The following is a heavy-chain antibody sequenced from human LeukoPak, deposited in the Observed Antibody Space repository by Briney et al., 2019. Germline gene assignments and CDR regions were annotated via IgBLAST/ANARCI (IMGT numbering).Heavy chain of an antibody. V-gene: IGHV3-23*01. CDR1: GFTFSSYA. D-gene: IGHD3-3*01. CDR2: ISGSGGST. J-gene: IGHJ4*02. Sequence: GGSLRLSCAASGFTFSSYAMSWVRQAPGKGLEWVSAISGSGGSTYYADSVKGRFTISRDNSKNTLYLQMNSLRAEDTGVYYCAKEEAYYDFWSGYYPAFDSWGQGTLVTVSS. CDR3: AKEEAYYDFWSGYYPAFDS.